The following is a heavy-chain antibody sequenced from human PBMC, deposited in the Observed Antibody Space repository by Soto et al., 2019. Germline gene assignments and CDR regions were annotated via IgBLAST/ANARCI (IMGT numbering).Heavy chain of an antibody. CDR3: VREAISSDRSGGRKYYFDY. V-gene: IGHV3-9*01. J-gene: IGHJ4*02. CDR1: GFTFDDYA. Sequence: PGGSLRLSCAASGFTFDDYAMHWVRQAPGKGLEWVSDITWNSGTIGYADSVKGRFTISRDNAKNSLYLQMNSLRAEDTALYYCVREAISSDRSGGRKYYFDYWGQGTLVTVSS. D-gene: IGHD3-22*01. CDR2: ITWNSGTI.